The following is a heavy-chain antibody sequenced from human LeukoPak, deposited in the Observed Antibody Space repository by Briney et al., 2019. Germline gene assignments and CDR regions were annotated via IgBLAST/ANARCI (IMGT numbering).Heavy chain of an antibody. Sequence: KPSETLSLTCTVSGYSISSGYYRGWIRQPPGKGLEWIGSIYHSGSTYYNPSLKSRVTISVDTSKNQFSLKLSSVTAADTAVYYCARDDVPGIAVAGVFYWGQGTLVTVSS. CDR3: ARDDVPGIAVAGVFY. D-gene: IGHD6-19*01. CDR2: IYHSGST. CDR1: GYSISSGYY. J-gene: IGHJ4*02. V-gene: IGHV4-38-2*02.